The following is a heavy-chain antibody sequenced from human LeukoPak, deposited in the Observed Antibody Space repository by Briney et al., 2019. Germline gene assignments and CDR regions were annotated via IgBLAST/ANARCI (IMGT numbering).Heavy chain of an antibody. CDR2: IYHSGTT. CDR1: GGSIGSSDW. V-gene: IGHV4-4*02. J-gene: IGHJ3*02. D-gene: IGHD6-6*01. Sequence: SETLSLTCAVSGGSIGSSDWWSWVRQPPGKGLEWIGEIYHSGTTNYNPSLKGRVTISQDTSKNQVSLKLSSVTAADTAVYYCARDPRYSSSAHVFDIWGQGIMVTVSS. CDR3: ARDPRYSSSAHVFDI.